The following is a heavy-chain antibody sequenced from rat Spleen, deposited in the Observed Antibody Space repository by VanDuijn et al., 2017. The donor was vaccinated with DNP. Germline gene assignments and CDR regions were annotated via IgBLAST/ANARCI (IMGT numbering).Heavy chain of an antibody. V-gene: IGHV2-63*01. CDR3: ARIGGANWGYYFDY. CDR2: MRYNGDK. D-gene: IGHD5-1*01. CDR1: GLSLTGYS. J-gene: IGHJ2*01. Sequence: QVQLKESGPGLVQPSQTLSLSCTISGLSLTGYSVYWVRQPSGKGLEWMGRMRYNGDKTYNLALKSRLSISRDTSKSQVFLKMNSLQTEDTAMYFCARIGGANWGYYFDYWGQGVMVTVSS.